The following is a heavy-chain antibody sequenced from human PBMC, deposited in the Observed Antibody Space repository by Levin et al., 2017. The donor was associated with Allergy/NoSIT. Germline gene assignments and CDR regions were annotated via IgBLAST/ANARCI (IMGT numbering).Heavy chain of an antibody. J-gene: IGHJ5*02. D-gene: IGHD3-10*01. CDR2: INPNSGGT. Sequence: ASVKVSCKASGYTFTGYYMHWVRQAPGQGLEWMGWINPNSGGTNYAQKFQGRVTMTRDTSISTAYMELSRLRSDDTAVYYCAREGRGELLWFGELLSVLNWFDPWGQGTLVTVSS. CDR1: GYTFTGYY. CDR3: AREGRGELLWFGELLSVLNWFDP. V-gene: IGHV1-2*02.